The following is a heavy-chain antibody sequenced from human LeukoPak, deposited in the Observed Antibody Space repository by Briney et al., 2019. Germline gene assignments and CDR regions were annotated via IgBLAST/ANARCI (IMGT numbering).Heavy chain of an antibody. CDR1: GLTFSNYA. Sequence: GRSLRLSCAASGLTFSNYAMHWVRQAPGKGLEWVAVISYDGSDKYYADSVKGRFTISRDTSKNTLYLQMNSLRAEDTAVYYCAKGYSSSWSRYFDYWGQGTLVTVSS. CDR3: AKGYSSSWSRYFDY. V-gene: IGHV3-30-3*01. D-gene: IGHD6-13*01. J-gene: IGHJ4*02. CDR2: ISYDGSDK.